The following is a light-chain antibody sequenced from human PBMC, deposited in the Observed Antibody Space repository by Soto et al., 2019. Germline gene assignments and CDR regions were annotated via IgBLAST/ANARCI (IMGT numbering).Light chain of an antibody. CDR1: SSDAGGYNY. Sequence: QSALAHPASVSGSPGQSITISCTGTSSDAGGYNYVSWYQQHPGKAPKLMIYDVSNRPSGVSNRFSGSKSGNTAYLTISGLQAEDEADYYCSSYTSSTSYVFGTGTKVTVL. J-gene: IGLJ1*01. V-gene: IGLV2-14*01. CDR2: DVS. CDR3: SSYTSSTSYV.